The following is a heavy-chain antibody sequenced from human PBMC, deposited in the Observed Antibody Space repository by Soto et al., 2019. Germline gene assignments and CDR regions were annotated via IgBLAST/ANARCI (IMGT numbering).Heavy chain of an antibody. J-gene: IGHJ6*02. Sequence: GESLKISCQGSGYSFSTSWIGWVRQMPGKGLEWMGIIYPGDSDTRYSPSFQGQVTISADKSISTAYLQWSSLKASDTAMYYCARHGPSDIVVVPAARYYYYGMDVWGQGTTVTVSS. CDR2: IYPGDSDT. CDR1: GYSFSTSW. V-gene: IGHV5-51*01. CDR3: ARHGPSDIVVVPAARYYYYGMDV. D-gene: IGHD2-2*01.